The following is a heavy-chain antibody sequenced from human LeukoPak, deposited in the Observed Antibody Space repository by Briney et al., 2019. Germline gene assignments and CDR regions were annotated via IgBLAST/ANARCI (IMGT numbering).Heavy chain of an antibody. CDR1: GFTFSNYN. V-gene: IGHV3-21*04. J-gene: IGHJ5*02. CDR2: ISTSSSYI. Sequence: GGSLRLSCAASGFTFSNYNMNWVRQAPGKGLEWVSSISTSSSYIYYADSVKGRFTISRDNSKNTLYLQMNSLRAEDTAVYYCAKSGSSWYLDWFDPWGQGTLVTVSS. D-gene: IGHD6-13*01. CDR3: AKSGSSWYLDWFDP.